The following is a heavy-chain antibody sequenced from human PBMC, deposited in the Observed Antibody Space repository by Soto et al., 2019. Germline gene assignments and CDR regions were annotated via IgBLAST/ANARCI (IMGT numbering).Heavy chain of an antibody. Sequence: TLSLTCTVSGGSMSSSNWWNWVRQPPGKGLEWIGEAHHSGRTNYNPSLKSRVTISVDKSKNHFSLKLSSVTAADTAVYYRARSEATVLDNWGQGTLVTV. V-gene: IGHV4-4*02. CDR2: AHHSGRT. CDR3: ARSEATVLDN. D-gene: IGHD4-17*01. J-gene: IGHJ4*02. CDR1: GGSMSSSNW.